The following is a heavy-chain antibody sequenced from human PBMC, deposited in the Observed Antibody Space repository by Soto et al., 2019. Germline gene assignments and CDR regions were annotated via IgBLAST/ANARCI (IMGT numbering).Heavy chain of an antibody. D-gene: IGHD3-3*01. Sequence: SETLSLTCTVSGGSISSSSYYWGWIRQPPGKGLEWIGSIYYSGSTYYNPSLKSRVTISVDTSKNQFSLKLSSVTAADTAVYYCARATYYDFWRGSAKRGGDAFDIWGQGTMVTVSS. V-gene: IGHV4-39*01. J-gene: IGHJ3*02. CDR3: ARATYYDFWRGSAKRGGDAFDI. CDR1: GGSISSSSYY. CDR2: IYYSGST.